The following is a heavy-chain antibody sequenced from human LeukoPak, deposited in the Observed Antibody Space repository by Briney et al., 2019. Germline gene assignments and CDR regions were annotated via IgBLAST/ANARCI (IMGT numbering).Heavy chain of an antibody. CDR2: INHSGNT. V-gene: IGHV4-34*01. Sequence: LETLSLTCAVYGGSFSGYYWSWIRQPPGKGLEWIGDINHSGNTNYNASLESRLTISVDTSKNQISLRLSSVTAADTGVYYCARRKTYVGWFDSWGQGTLVTVSS. CDR3: ARRKTYVGWFDS. J-gene: IGHJ5*01. D-gene: IGHD1-14*01. CDR1: GGSFSGYY.